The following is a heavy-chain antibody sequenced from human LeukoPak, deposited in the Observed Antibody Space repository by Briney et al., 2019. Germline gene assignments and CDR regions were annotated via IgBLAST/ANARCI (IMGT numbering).Heavy chain of an antibody. CDR2: IYHSGST. CDR3: ARYVVGSYYNLGRNWFDP. J-gene: IGHJ5*02. CDR1: GGSISSGGYS. D-gene: IGHD3-10*01. V-gene: IGHV4-30-2*01. Sequence: LSLTCAVSGGSISSGGYSWSWIRQPPGKGLEWIGYIYHSGSTYYNPSLKSRVTISVDRSKNQFSLKLSSVTAADTAVYYCARYVVGSYYNLGRNWFDPWGQGTLVTVSS.